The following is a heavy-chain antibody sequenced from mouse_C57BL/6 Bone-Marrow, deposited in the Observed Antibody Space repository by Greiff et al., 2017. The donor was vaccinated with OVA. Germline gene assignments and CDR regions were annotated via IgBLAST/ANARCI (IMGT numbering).Heavy chain of an antibody. J-gene: IGHJ3*01. CDR3: SLSGFAY. V-gene: IGHV2-3*01. CDR1: GFSLTSYG. CDR2: IWGDGST. Sequence: VKLVESGPGLVAPSQSLSITCTVSGFSLTSYGVSWVRQPPGKGLEWLGVIWGDGSTHYHSALISRLSISKENSKSQVFLQLNSLPTVDTATYSCSLSGFAYWGQGTLVAVSA.